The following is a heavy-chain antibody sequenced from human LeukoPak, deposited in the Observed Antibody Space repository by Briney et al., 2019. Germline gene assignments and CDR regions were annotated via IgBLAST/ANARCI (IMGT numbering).Heavy chain of an antibody. Sequence: GGSLRLSCSASGFTFSSYALHWVRQAPGKGLEFVSGISNNGDITYHADSVKGRFTISRDNSKNTLYLQMSSLRAEDTAVYYCARGLTMGHFGGQGTLVTVSS. D-gene: IGHD4/OR15-4a*01. CDR3: ARGLTMGHF. CDR1: GFTFSSYA. V-gene: IGHV3-64D*09. CDR2: ISNNGDIT. J-gene: IGHJ4*02.